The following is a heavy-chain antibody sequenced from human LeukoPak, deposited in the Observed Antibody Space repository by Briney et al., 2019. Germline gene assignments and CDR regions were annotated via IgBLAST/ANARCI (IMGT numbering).Heavy chain of an antibody. V-gene: IGHV1-2*02. CDR3: AMTDLTCYFDY. CDR2: INPNSGDT. CDR1: GYTFTGYF. Sequence: ASVRVSCKASGYTFTGYFMHWVRQAPGQGLEWMGWINPNSGDTNYAQKFQGRVTMTRDTSISTAYMELNRLRSDDTAVYYCAMTDLTCYFDYWGQGTLVTVSS. J-gene: IGHJ4*02. D-gene: IGHD2-21*02.